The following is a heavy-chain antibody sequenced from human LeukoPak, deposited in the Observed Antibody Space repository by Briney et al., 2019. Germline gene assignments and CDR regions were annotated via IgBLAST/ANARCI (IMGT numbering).Heavy chain of an antibody. V-gene: IGHV3-30*18. Sequence: AGSLRLSCAASGFIFDTYGMLWVRQAPGKGLEWVAVIAYDGSNQYHADSVKGRFTISRDNSKNTLYLQMNSLRGEDTAVYYCAKEKAIGTINYGLDVWGQGTTVTVSS. D-gene: IGHD1-1*01. CDR3: AKEKAIGTINYGLDV. J-gene: IGHJ6*02. CDR2: IAYDGSNQ. CDR1: GFIFDTYG.